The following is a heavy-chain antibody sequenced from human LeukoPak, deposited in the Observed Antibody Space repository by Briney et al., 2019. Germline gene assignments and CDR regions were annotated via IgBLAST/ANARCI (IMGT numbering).Heavy chain of an antibody. CDR3: VSSRYSSSWFDY. J-gene: IGHJ4*02. CDR2: IYYSGST. Sequence: SETLSLTCTVSGGSISSYYWSWIRQPPGKGLEWIGYIYYSGSTNYNPSLKRRVTISVDTSKNQFSLKLSSVTAADTAVHYCVSSRYSSSWFDYWGQGTLVTVSS. CDR1: GGSISSYY. V-gene: IGHV4-59*01. D-gene: IGHD6-13*01.